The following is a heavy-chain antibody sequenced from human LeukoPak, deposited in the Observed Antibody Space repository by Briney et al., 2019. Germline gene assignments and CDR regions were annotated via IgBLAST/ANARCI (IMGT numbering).Heavy chain of an antibody. CDR2: INHSGNT. J-gene: IGHJ6*03. CDR3: VRVKGYYYYMDV. V-gene: IGHV4-34*01. Sequence: SETLSLTCAVYGGSFSAYYWSWIRQSPGKGLEWIGEINHSGNTNYNPSLKSRVTISVDTSKNQFSLKLRSVTAADTAVYYCVRVKGYYYYMDVWGRGTPVTVS. CDR1: GGSFSAYY.